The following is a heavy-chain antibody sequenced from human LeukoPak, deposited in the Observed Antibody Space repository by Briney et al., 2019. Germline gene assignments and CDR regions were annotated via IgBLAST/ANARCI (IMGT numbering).Heavy chain of an antibody. V-gene: IGHV3-7*01. CDR3: ARDIVGPTD. CDR1: GFTFTNYW. J-gene: IGHJ4*02. CDR2: INQDGGEK. Sequence: GGSLRLSCAASGFTFTNYWMSWVRQAPGKGLEWVANINQDGGEKYFVASVKGRFTISRDNAKNSLYLQMNNVRAEDTAVYYCARDIVGPTDWGQGTLVTVSS. D-gene: IGHD1-26*01.